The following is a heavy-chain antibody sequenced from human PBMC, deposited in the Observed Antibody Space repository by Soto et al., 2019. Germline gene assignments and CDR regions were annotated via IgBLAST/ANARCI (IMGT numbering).Heavy chain of an antibody. J-gene: IGHJ4*02. D-gene: IGHD3-22*01. CDR3: AGERGEGGYPVPKGGLSH. CDR1: GFIFSAYA. CDR2: ISSDGSNT. Sequence: QVQLVESGGGVVQPGRSLRVSCSASGFIFSAYAMHWVRQAPGKGLEWVAVISSDGSNTYYADSVKGRFTISRDNSKNTVYLHMNSLRAEETAMYYCAGERGEGGYPVPKGGLSHWGQGTLVTVSS. V-gene: IGHV3-30-3*01.